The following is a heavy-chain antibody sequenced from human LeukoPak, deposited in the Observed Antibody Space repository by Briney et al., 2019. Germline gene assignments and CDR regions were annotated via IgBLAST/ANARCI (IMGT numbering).Heavy chain of an antibody. CDR1: GITLSNYG. J-gene: IGHJ4*02. CDR3: ARRRDFIDY. D-gene: IGHD3/OR15-3a*01. V-gene: IGHV3-11*01. CDR2: SSSSGSTI. Sequence: GGSLRLSCAVSGITLSNYGMSWVRQAPGKGLEWVSYSSSSGSTIYYADPVKGRFAISRDNAKNSLYLQMNSLRAEDTAVYYCARRRDFIDYWGQGTLVTVSS.